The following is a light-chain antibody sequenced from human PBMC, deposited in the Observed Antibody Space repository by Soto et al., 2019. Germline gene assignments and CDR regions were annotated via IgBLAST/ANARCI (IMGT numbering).Light chain of an antibody. CDR1: SSDVGGYKY. CDR2: EVN. V-gene: IGLV2-8*01. CDR3: SSYVGLNNVL. J-gene: IGLJ2*01. Sequence: QSALTQPPSASGSPGQSVTISCTGTSSDVGGYKYVSWYQQNSGKAPKLIIYEVNERPSGVPDRFSGSKSDNTASLTVSGLQAEDEADYYCSSYVGLNNVLFGRGTKLTVL.